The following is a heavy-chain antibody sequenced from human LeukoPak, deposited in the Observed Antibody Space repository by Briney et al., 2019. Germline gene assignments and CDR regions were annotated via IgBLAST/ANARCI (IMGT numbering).Heavy chain of an antibody. CDR1: VFTLSLYA. J-gene: IGHJ4*02. CDR3: AGMGPTSLDF. D-gene: IGHD1-26*01. Sequence: PGGSLRLSRAASVFTLSLYAINWVRQAPGKGLEWVSYISSSGDTIYYAASVKGRFTISRANAKSLLSLQTSSLRVEDTAVYYCAGMGPTSLDFWGQGTLVTVPS. CDR2: ISSSGDTI. V-gene: IGHV3-48*03.